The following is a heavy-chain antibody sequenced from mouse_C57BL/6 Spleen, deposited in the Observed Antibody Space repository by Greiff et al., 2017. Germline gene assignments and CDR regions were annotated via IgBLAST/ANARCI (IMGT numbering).Heavy chain of an antibody. CDR1: GYAFSSYW. D-gene: IGHD2-4*01. J-gene: IGHJ4*01. V-gene: IGHV1-80*01. CDR3: ARSVYDYDGYAMDY. Sequence: QVQLKESGAELVKPGASVKISCKASGYAFSSYWMNWVKQRPGKGLEWIGQIYPGDGDTNYNGKFKGKATLTADKSSSTAYMQLSSLTSEDSAVYFCARSVYDYDGYAMDYWGQGTSVTVSS. CDR2: IYPGDGDT.